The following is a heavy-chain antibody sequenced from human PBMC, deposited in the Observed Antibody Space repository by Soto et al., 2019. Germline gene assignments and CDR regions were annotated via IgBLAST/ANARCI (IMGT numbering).Heavy chain of an antibody. CDR3: ARAATHHRTYYGMDV. Sequence: SETLSLTCTGSGGSISSYYWSWIRQPPGKGLEWIGYIYYSGSTNYNPSLKSRVTISVDTSKNQFSLKLSSVTAADTAVYYCARAATHHRTYYGMDVWGQGTTVSVS. CDR1: GGSISSYY. D-gene: IGHD6-25*01. J-gene: IGHJ6*02. CDR2: IYYSGST. V-gene: IGHV4-59*01.